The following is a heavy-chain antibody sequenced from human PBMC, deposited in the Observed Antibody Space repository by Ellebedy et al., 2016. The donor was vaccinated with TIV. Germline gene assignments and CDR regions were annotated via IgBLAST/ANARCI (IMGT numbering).Heavy chain of an antibody. J-gene: IGHJ4*02. CDR2: TYCRSKWYN. CDR1: WDSVSSNSVA. Sequence: SETLSLTXAISWDSVSSNSVAWNWIRLSPSRGLEWLGRTYCRSKWYNDYAVSVKGRVTINPDTSRNQFSLHLNSVTPEDTAVYYCARNREEMGTFYYFDSWGQGTLVTVSS. CDR3: ARNREEMGTFYYFDS. D-gene: IGHD5-24*01. V-gene: IGHV6-1*01.